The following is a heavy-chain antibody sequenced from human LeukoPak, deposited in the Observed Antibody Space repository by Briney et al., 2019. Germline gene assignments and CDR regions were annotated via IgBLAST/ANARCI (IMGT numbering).Heavy chain of an antibody. J-gene: IGHJ5*02. CDR1: GGTFSCYA. CDR2: IIPIFGTA. Sequence: GPQVKVSCKASGGTFSCYAISWVRQAPGQGLEWMGGIIPIFGTANYAQKFQGRVTITADESTSTAYMELSSLRSEDTAVYYCASYILTGYFNWFDPWGQGTLVTVSS. V-gene: IGHV1-69*01. CDR3: ASYILTGYFNWFDP. D-gene: IGHD3-9*01.